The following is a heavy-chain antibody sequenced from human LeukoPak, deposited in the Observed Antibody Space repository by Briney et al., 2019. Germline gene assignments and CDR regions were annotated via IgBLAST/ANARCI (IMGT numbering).Heavy chain of an antibody. CDR2: VNPSGGAT. D-gene: IGHD3-22*01. CDR3: ARGLRSSGYTY. V-gene: IGHV1-46*01. J-gene: IGHJ4*02. Sequence: ASVKVSCKASGYTFTSYYIHWIRQAPGQGLEWMGVVNPSGGATTSAQKFQGRITMTKDTSASTVYMELSSLTSEDTAVYHCARGLRSSGYTYWGQGALVTVSS. CDR1: GYTFTSYY.